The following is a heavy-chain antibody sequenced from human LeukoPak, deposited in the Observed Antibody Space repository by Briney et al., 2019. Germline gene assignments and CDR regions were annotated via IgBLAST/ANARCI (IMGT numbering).Heavy chain of an antibody. J-gene: IGHJ4*02. Sequence: SETLSLTCTVSGGSISSYYWGWIRQPPGKGLEWIGSIYYSGSTYYNPSLKSRVTISVDTSKNQFSLKLSSVTAAGTAVYYCARHPSITMVRVYFDYWGQGTLVTVSS. CDR2: IYYSGST. D-gene: IGHD3-10*01. CDR1: GGSISSYY. CDR3: ARHPSITMVRVYFDY. V-gene: IGHV4-39*01.